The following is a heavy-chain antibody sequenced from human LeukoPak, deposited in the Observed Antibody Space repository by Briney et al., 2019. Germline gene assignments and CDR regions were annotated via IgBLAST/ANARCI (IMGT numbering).Heavy chain of an antibody. J-gene: IGHJ6*03. Sequence: GRSLRLSCAASGFTFSSYAMHWVRQAPGKGLEWVSAISGSGGSTYYADSVKGRFTISRDNSKNTLYLQMNSLRAEDTAVYYCAKDGGEYYDILTGYYPRLYYMDVWGKGTTVTISS. CDR1: GFTFSSYA. V-gene: IGHV3-23*01. D-gene: IGHD3-9*01. CDR2: ISGSGGST. CDR3: AKDGGEYYDILTGYYPRLYYMDV.